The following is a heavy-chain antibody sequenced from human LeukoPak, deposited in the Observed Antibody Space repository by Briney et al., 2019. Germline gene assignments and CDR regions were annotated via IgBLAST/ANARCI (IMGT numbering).Heavy chain of an antibody. D-gene: IGHD2-21*02. CDR1: GYTFTSYY. V-gene: IGHV1-24*01. CDR3: ATSCGGDCGGGDYFDH. Sequence: ASVKVSCKASGYTFTSYYMHWVRQAPGQGLEWMGGFDPEDGETIYAQKFQGRVTMTEDTSTDTAYMELSSLRSEDTAVYYCATSCGGDCGGGDYFDHWGQGTLVTVSS. CDR2: FDPEDGET. J-gene: IGHJ4*02.